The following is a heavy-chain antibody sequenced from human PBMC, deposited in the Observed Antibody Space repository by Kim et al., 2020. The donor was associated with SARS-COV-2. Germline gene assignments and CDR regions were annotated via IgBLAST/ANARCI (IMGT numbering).Heavy chain of an antibody. CDR1: GYTFTSYD. J-gene: IGHJ5*02. Sequence: ASVKVSCEASGYTFTSYDINWVRQATGQGLEWMGWMNPNSGNTGYAQKFQGRVTMTRNTSISTAYMELSSLRSEDTAVYYCASRCSSTSCSFDPWGQGTLVTVSS. D-gene: IGHD2-2*01. CDR3: ASRCSSTSCSFDP. CDR2: MNPNSGNT. V-gene: IGHV1-8*01.